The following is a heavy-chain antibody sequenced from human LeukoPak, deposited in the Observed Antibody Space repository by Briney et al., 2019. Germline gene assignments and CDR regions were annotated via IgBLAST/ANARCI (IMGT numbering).Heavy chain of an antibody. CDR3: ARLGYSSSWYVPTPDY. CDR1: EGTFSNSA. J-gene: IGHJ4*02. Sequence: ASVKVSCKASEGTFSNSAISWVRQAPGQGLEWMGGIIPILGTSTYAQRFQGRVTMTRDMSTSTVYMELSSLRSEDTAVYYCARLGYSSSWYVPTPDYWGQGTLVTVSS. CDR2: IIPILGTS. V-gene: IGHV1-69*05. D-gene: IGHD6-13*01.